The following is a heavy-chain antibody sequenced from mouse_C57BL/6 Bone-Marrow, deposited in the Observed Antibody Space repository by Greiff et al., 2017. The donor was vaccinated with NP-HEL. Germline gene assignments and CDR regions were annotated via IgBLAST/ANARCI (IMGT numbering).Heavy chain of an antibody. CDR2: ISNGGGST. Sequence: DVMLVESVGGLVQPGGSLKLSCAASGFTFSDYYMYWVRQTPEKRLEWVAYISNGGGSTYYPDTVKGRFTISRDNAKNTLYLQMSRLKSEDTAMYYCARHGSSHFDYWGQGTTLTVSS. CDR3: ARHGSSHFDY. CDR1: GFTFSDYY. V-gene: IGHV5-12*01. D-gene: IGHD1-1*01. J-gene: IGHJ2*01.